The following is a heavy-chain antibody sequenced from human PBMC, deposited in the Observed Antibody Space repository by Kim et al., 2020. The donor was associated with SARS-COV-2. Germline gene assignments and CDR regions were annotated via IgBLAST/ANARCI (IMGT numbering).Heavy chain of an antibody. D-gene: IGHD5-18*01. CDR1: GGSFSGYY. CDR2: INHSGST. Sequence: SETLSLTCAVYGGSFSGYYWSWIRQPPGKGLEWIGEINHSGSTNYNPSLKSRVTISVDTSKNQFSLKLSSVTAADTAVYYCARGVFNSYNDYWGQGTLVTVSS. J-gene: IGHJ4*02. CDR3: ARGVFNSYNDY. V-gene: IGHV4-34*01.